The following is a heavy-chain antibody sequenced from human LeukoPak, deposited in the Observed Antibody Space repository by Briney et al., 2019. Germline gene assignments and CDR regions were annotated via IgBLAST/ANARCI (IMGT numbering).Heavy chain of an antibody. CDR3: ASTSRTIFGVVISTFDY. Sequence: AVKVSCKAAGGTFSNYAISWVRQAPGQGLEWMGGIIPIFGTANYAQKFQGRVTITADESTSTAYMELSSLRSEDTAVYYCASTSRTIFGVVISTFDYWGQGTLVTVSS. J-gene: IGHJ4*02. V-gene: IGHV1-69*13. CDR1: GGTFSNYA. D-gene: IGHD3-3*01. CDR2: IIPIFGTA.